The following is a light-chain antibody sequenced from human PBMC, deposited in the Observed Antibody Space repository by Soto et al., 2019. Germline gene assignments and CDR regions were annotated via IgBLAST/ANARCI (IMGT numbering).Light chain of an antibody. J-gene: IGLJ2*01. V-gene: IGLV2-14*01. CDR2: EVS. Sequence: QSALTQPASVSGSPGQSITISCTGTSSDVGGYKYVSWYQQHPGKAPKLIISEVSNRPSGVSNRFSGSKSGNTASLTISGLQAEDEGYYYCLSYTSSSTLVFGGGTKRPS. CDR3: LSYTSSSTLV. CDR1: SSDVGGYKY.